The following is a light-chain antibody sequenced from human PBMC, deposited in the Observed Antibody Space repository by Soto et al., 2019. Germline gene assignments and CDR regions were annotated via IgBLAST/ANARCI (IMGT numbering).Light chain of an antibody. J-gene: IGLJ1*01. Sequence: HPASVSGSPGQSITISCTGTSSDVGGYNYVSWYQQHPGKAPKLMIYDVSNRPSGVSNRFSGSKSGNTASLTISGLQAEDEADYYCSSYTSSSTLVVFGTGTKVTVL. CDR3: SSYTSSSTLVV. CDR1: SSDVGGYNY. CDR2: DVS. V-gene: IGLV2-14*01.